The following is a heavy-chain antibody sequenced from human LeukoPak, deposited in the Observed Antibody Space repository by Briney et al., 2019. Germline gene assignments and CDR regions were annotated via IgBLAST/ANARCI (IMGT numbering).Heavy chain of an antibody. J-gene: IGHJ3*02. CDR2: ISDSGNT. Sequence: SETLSLTCTVSGGSISSRNYYWGWIRQPPGEGLEWIGKISDSGNTYYNPSLKSRVTMSVDTSKNQFSLKLSSVTAVDTAVYYCARSLDYYDSRGAFDIWGQGTMVTVSS. D-gene: IGHD3-22*01. CDR1: GGSISSRNYY. V-gene: IGHV4-39*07. CDR3: ARSLDYYDSRGAFDI.